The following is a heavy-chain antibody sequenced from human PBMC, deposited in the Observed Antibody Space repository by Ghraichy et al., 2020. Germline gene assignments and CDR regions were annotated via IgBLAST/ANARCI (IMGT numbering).Heavy chain of an antibody. CDR2: IYTSGST. J-gene: IGHJ2*01. V-gene: IGHV4-4*09. CDR3: ARQGSGIAAEKVYWYFDL. Sequence: SETLSLTCTVSGGSISSYYWSWIRQPPGKGLEWIGYIYTSGSTNYNPSLKSRVTISVDTSKNQFSLKLSSVTAADTAVYYCARQGSGIAAEKVYWYFDLWGRGTLVTVSS. CDR1: GGSISSYY. D-gene: IGHD6-13*01.